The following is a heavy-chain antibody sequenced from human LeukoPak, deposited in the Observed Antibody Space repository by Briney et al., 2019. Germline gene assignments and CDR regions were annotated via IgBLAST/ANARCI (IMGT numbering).Heavy chain of an antibody. CDR1: GFIFRNSY. V-gene: IGHV3-7*01. J-gene: IGHJ4*02. CDR3: ARDPLSSSSFDL. Sequence: PGGSLRLSCAASGFIFRNSYMSWVRQDPGKGLEWVATIKPDGTEKYYVDSVKGRFTISRDNAKNSLYLQMNSLRVDNTAVYYCARDPLSSSSFDLWGQGTLVTVSS. D-gene: IGHD6-13*01. CDR2: IKPDGTEK.